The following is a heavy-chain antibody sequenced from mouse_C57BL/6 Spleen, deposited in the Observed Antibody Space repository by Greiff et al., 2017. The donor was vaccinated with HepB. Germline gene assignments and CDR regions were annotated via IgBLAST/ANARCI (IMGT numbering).Heavy chain of an antibody. CDR1: GYTFTSYW. V-gene: IGHV1-61*01. CDR2: IYPSDSET. D-gene: IGHD2-4*01. CDR3: AVMSTTRYFDV. Sequence: QVQLKQPGAELVRPGSSVKLSCKASGYTFTSYWMDWVKQRPGQGLEWIGNIYPSDSETHYNQKFKDKATLTVDKSSSTAYMQLSSLTSEDSAVYYCAVMSTTRYFDVWGTGTTVTVSS. J-gene: IGHJ1*03.